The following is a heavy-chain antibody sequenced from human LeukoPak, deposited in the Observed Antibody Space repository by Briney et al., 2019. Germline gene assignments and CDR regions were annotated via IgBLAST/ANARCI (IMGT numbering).Heavy chain of an antibody. CDR2: ITASGGST. V-gene: IGHV3-23*01. CDR3: LNAAIDY. J-gene: IGHJ4*02. D-gene: IGHD6-25*01. Sequence: PGGSLRLSCAASRFTFSTYAMSWVRQAPGKGLEWVSAITASGGSTYYADSVKGRFTISRDNSKNTLYLQMNSLIAEGAAVYYCLNAAIDYWGQGTLVTVSS. CDR1: RFTFSTYA.